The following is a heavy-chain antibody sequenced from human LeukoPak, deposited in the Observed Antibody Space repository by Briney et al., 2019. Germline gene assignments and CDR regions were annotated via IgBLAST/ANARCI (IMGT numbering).Heavy chain of an antibody. D-gene: IGHD1-1*01. CDR1: GGPIISHY. J-gene: IGHJ6*03. V-gene: IGHV4-59*11. Sequence: AETLSLTCSVSGGPIISHYWSWLRQPPGKGLEWIGCISNSGSTDYNPPLTRRVTISINPSKNQFSLKLTSVTAADSAVYYCVRDALEGYYSYYYMDVRGRGTTVTVSS. CDR3: VRDALEGYYSYYYMDV. CDR2: ISNSGST.